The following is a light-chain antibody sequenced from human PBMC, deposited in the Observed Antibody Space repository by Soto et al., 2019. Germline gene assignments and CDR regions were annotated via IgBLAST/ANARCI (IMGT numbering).Light chain of an antibody. Sequence: DIPMTQSLFSLSSPLVDRVIISCLASQRSSNNLGWYQQKPGQAPRLLISATSIWESGVPARFSGSRSGAEFTLTICSLQAEDFAPYYCQHALNRPHTFGQGTKVDTK. CDR1: QRSSNN. CDR3: QHALNRPHT. CDR2: ATS. J-gene: IGKJ1*01. V-gene: IGKV1-39*01.